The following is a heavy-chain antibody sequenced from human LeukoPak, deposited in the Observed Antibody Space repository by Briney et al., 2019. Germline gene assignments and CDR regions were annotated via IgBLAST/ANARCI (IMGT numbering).Heavy chain of an antibody. CDR3: ARAVYYDFWSGYAYYFDY. V-gene: IGHV3-64*01. J-gene: IGHJ4*02. Sequence: PGGSLRLSCAASGFTFSSAALHWVRQAPGKGLEYVSAISSDGSRTYYGNSVKGRFTISRDNAKNSLYLQMNSLRAEDTAVYYCARAVYYDFWSGYAYYFDYWGQGTLVTVSS. CDR2: ISSDGSRT. CDR1: GFTFSSAA. D-gene: IGHD3-3*01.